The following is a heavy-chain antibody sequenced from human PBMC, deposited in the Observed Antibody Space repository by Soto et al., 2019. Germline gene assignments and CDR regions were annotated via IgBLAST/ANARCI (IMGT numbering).Heavy chain of an antibody. CDR1: GFTCDDYA. J-gene: IGHJ6*01. CDR3: ATDLLGGSCPCNGMDV. V-gene: IGHV3-9*01. CDR2: ISWNSGSI. Sequence: GVSLRLSCAASGFTCDDYAMHSVRQAPGKGLEWVSGISWNSGSIGYADSVKGRFTISRDNAKNSLYLQMNSLRAEDTALYYCATDLLGGSCPCNGMDVWGQGTTVTVTS. D-gene: IGHD2-15*01.